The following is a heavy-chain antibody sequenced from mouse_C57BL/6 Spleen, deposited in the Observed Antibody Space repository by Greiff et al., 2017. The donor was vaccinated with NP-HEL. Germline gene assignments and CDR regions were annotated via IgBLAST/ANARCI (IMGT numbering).Heavy chain of an antibody. D-gene: IGHD1-1*01. Sequence: EVKLVESGPGLVKPSQSLSLTCSVTGYSITSGYYWNWIRQFPGNKLEWMGYISYDGSNNYNPSLKNRISITRDTSKNQFFLKLNSVTTEDTATYYCARGDGSSYVEFAYWGQGTLVTVSA. CDR1: GYSITSGYY. V-gene: IGHV3-6*01. CDR3: ARGDGSSYVEFAY. J-gene: IGHJ3*01. CDR2: ISYDGSN.